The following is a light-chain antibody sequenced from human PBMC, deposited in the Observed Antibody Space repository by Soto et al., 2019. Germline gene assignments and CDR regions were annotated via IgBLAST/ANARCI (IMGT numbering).Light chain of an antibody. CDR3: QHRSNWPPG. Sequence: EIVFTQSPATLSLSPGERSTLSFRASQSVNSYLAWYLQKPGQVPRLLIYDTSNRATGIPARFSGSGSGTDFTLTISSLAPEDFAVYYCQHRSNWPPGFGQGTRLEIK. CDR2: DTS. V-gene: IGKV3-11*01. CDR1: QSVNSY. J-gene: IGKJ5*01.